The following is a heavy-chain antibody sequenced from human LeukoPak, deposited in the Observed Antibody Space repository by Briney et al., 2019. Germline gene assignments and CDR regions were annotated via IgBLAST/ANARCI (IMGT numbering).Heavy chain of an antibody. V-gene: IGHV3-49*04. CDR2: IRSKAYGGTT. Sequence: GGSLRLSCTAPGFTFGDYAMSWVRQAPGKGLEWVGFIRSKAYGGTTEYAASVKGRFTISRDDSKSIVYLQMNSLKTEDTAVYYCTRLWVDTAMSGIDYWGQGTLVTVSS. CDR3: TRLWVDTAMSGIDY. CDR1: GFTFGDYA. D-gene: IGHD5-18*01. J-gene: IGHJ4*02.